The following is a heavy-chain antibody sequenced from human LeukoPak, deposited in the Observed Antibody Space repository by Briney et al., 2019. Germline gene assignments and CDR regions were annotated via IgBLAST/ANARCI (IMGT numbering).Heavy chain of an antibody. D-gene: IGHD3-22*01. Sequence: ASVKVSCKASGYTFTSYGISWVRQAPGQGLEWMGCISAYNGNTNYAQKLQGRVTMTTDTSTSTAYMELRSLRSDDTAVYYCARDGKYYYDSSGYLRFDYWGQGTLVTVSS. CDR1: GYTFTSYG. CDR3: ARDGKYYYDSSGYLRFDY. J-gene: IGHJ4*02. CDR2: ISAYNGNT. V-gene: IGHV1-18*01.